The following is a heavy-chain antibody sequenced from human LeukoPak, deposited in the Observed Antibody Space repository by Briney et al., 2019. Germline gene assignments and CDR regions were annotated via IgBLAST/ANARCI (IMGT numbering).Heavy chain of an antibody. V-gene: IGHV3-21*01. J-gene: IGHJ4*02. Sequence: PGGSLRLSCAASGFTFSSYSMNWVRQAPGKGLEWVSSISSSSSYIYYADSVKGRFTISRDNAKNSLYLQMNSLRAEDTAVYYCARDQGEDGDYEYYFDYWGRGTLVTVSS. CDR1: GFTFSSYS. CDR3: ARDQGEDGDYEYYFDY. D-gene: IGHD4-17*01. CDR2: ISSSSSYI.